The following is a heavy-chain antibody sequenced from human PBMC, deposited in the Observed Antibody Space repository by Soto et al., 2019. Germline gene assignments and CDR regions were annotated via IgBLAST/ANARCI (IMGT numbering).Heavy chain of an antibody. CDR1: GYTFTSYA. Sequence: ASVKVSCKASGYTFTSYAMHWVRQAPGQRLEWMGWINAGNGNTKYSQKFQGRVTITRDTSASTAYMELSSLRSEDTAVYYCARGLALDYYYGMEAQGTAPTLIVS. D-gene: IGHD3-3*02. CDR2: INAGNGNT. V-gene: IGHV1-3*01. J-gene: IGHJ6*04. CDR3: ARGLALDYYYGMEA.